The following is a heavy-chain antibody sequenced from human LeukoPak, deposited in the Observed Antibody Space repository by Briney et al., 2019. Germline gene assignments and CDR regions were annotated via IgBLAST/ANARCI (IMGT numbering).Heavy chain of an antibody. D-gene: IGHD5/OR15-5a*01. CDR1: GFGFSAYG. Sequence: QAGGSLRLSSAASGFGFSAYGMHWVRQAPGKGLEWVAVIWSDGSNKYYADSVKGRFTISRDNSKNTLYLQMNSLGAEDTAVYYCARRRYSVYDFDYWGQGTLVTVSS. J-gene: IGHJ4*02. V-gene: IGHV3-33*01. CDR2: IWSDGSNK. CDR3: ARRRYSVYDFDY.